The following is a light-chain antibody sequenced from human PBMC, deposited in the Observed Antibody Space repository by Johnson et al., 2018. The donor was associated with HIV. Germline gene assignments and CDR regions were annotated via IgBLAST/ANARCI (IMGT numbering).Light chain of an antibody. CDR1: SSNIGNNY. CDR3: GTWDSSLGTYV. V-gene: IGLV1-51*02. Sequence: QSVLTQPPSVSAAPGQKVTISCSGSSSNIGNNYVSWYRQLPGTAPQLLIYENNKRPSGIPDRFSGSKSATSATLGITGLQPGDEADYYCGTWDSSLGTYVFGTGTKVAVL. CDR2: ENN. J-gene: IGLJ1*01.